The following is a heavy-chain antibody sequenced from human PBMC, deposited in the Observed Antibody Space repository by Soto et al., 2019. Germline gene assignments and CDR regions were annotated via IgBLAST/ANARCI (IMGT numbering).Heavy chain of an antibody. V-gene: IGHV4-34*01. J-gene: IGHJ4*02. Sequence: SETLSLTCAVYGGSFSGYYWSWIRQPPGKGLEWIGEINHSGSTNYNPSLKSRVTISVDTSKNQFSLKLSSVTAADTAVYYCARGDYGDSDYFDYWGQGTLVTVSS. CDR2: INHSGST. D-gene: IGHD4-17*01. CDR1: GGSFSGYY. CDR3: ARGDYGDSDYFDY.